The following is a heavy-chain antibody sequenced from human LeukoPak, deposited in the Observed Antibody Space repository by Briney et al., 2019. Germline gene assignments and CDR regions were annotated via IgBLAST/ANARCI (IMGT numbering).Heavy chain of an antibody. CDR2: TRFDGSNK. D-gene: IGHD3-3*01. J-gene: IGHJ4*02. V-gene: IGHV3-30*02. CDR3: TTRNEANTIFGVIEDY. Sequence: PGGSLRLSCAASGFTFSLYAMHWVRQAPGKGLEWVAFTRFDGSNKYYADSVKGRFTISRDNSKNTLYLQMDSLKTEDTAVYYCTTRNEANTIFGVIEDYWGQGTLVTVSS. CDR1: GFTFSLYA.